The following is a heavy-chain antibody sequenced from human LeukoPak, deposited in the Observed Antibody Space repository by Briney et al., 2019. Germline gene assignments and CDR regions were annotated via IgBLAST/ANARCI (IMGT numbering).Heavy chain of an antibody. CDR2: IYSGGSA. J-gene: IGHJ3*02. V-gene: IGHV3-66*02. CDR3: ARGGGCSGTNCYIDAFDI. CDR1: GFTVSRSY. Sequence: GGSLRLSCAASGFTVSRSYLTWVRQAPGKGLDWVSIIYSGGSASYADSVRGRFTISRDKTKNTLYLQMNSLRAEDTAVYYCARGGGCSGTNCYIDAFDIWGQGTVVTVSS. D-gene: IGHD2-2*01.